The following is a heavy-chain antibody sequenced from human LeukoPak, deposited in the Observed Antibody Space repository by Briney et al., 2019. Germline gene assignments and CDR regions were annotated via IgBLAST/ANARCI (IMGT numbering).Heavy chain of an antibody. CDR1: GFTFSSYW. CDR2: INSDGSST. D-gene: IGHD3-10*02. V-gene: IGHV3-74*01. J-gene: IGHJ4*02. CDR3: ARETRYYVSDY. Sequence: GSLRLSCAASGFTFSSYWMHWVRQAPGKGLVWVSRINSDGSSTSYADSVKGRFTISRHNAKNTLYLQMNSLGAEDTAVYYCARETRYYVSDYWGQGPLVTVSS.